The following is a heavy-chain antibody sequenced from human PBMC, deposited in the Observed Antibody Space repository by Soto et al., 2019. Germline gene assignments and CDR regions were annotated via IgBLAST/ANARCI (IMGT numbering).Heavy chain of an antibody. J-gene: IGHJ4*02. Sequence: QVQLVQSGAEVKKPGASVKVSCKASGYTFTSYGITWVRQAPGQGLEWMGWISAHNGNTKYAQKLQGRVTMTTDTSTSTDYMEVRSLRSGDTAVYYCARDPAMALPDAWGQGTLVTVSS. V-gene: IGHV1-18*01. CDR3: ARDPAMALPDA. CDR2: ISAHNGNT. D-gene: IGHD5-18*01. CDR1: GYTFTSYG.